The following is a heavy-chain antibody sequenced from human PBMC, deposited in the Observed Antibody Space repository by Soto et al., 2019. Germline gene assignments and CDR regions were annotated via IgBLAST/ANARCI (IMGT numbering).Heavy chain of an antibody. CDR2: ISYDGSNK. D-gene: IGHD2-2*01. CDR1: GFTGSIYA. J-gene: IGHJ4*02. V-gene: IGHV3-30-3*01. Sequence: QVQLVESGGGVVQPGRSLRLSCAASGFTGSIYAMHWVRQAPGKGLEWVAVISYDGSNKYYADSVKGRFTISRDNSKNTRYLQMNSLRAEDTAVYYCARARLDTPALDYWGQGTLVTVSS. CDR3: ARARLDTPALDY.